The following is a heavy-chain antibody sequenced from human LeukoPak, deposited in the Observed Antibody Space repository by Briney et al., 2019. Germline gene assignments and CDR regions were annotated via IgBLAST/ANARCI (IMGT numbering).Heavy chain of an antibody. CDR1: GYTFTGYY. Sequence: ASVKVSCKASGYTFTGYYMHWVRQAPGQGLEWMGWINPNSGGTNCAQKFQGRVTMTRDTSISTAYMELSRLRSDDTAVYYCARGRWLQPLDYWGQGTLVTVSS. CDR3: ARGRWLQPLDY. CDR2: INPNSGGT. D-gene: IGHD5-24*01. J-gene: IGHJ4*02. V-gene: IGHV1-2*02.